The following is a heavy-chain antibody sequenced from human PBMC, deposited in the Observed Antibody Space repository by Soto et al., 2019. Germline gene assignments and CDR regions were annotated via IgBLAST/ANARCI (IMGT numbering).Heavy chain of an antibody. CDR3: ARNGR. D-gene: IGHD2-8*01. CDR1: GFTFDTYW. V-gene: IGHV3-7*05. Sequence: EVQLVESGGGLVQPGGSLRLSCAASGFTFDTYWMRWVRQAPGKGLEWVANIKAYGSLTDYVDTVKGRFTISRDNAKNSLFLEMNSLRAEDAAVYYWARNGRWGYGTLVTVSS. J-gene: IGHJ4*03. CDR2: IKAYGSLT.